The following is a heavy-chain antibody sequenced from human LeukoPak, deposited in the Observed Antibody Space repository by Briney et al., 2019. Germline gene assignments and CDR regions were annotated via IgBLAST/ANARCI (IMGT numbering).Heavy chain of an antibody. J-gene: IGHJ4*02. V-gene: IGHV3-23*01. CDR1: GLTFSSYG. CDR3: ISGMVRGAHTRY. CDR2: ISGSGGST. D-gene: IGHD3-10*01. Sequence: GGTLTLSCAASGLTFSSYGMSWVRQAPGKGLEWVAAISGSGGSTYYPASVKGRFTISRDNSKNPLYLQMNSLRAEDTAVYYWISGMVRGAHTRYWGEGTPVTVSS.